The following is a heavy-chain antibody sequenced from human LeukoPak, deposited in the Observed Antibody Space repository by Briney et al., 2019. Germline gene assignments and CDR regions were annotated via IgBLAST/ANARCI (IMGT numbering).Heavy chain of an antibody. V-gene: IGHV3-23*01. Sequence: GGSLRLSCAASGFTFSNYAMSWVRQAPGKGLEWVSAIGGSSDFTYYAEYVKGRFTISRDNSKKTLYLQMNSLRAEDTAVYYCAKADRGWGVITKDWGQGTLVTVSS. CDR1: GFTFSNYA. CDR3: AKADRGWGVITKD. D-gene: IGHD3-10*01. J-gene: IGHJ4*02. CDR2: IGGSSDFT.